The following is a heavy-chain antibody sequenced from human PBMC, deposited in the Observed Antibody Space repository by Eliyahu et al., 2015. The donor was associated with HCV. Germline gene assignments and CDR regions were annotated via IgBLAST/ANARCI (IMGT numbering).Heavy chain of an antibody. Sequence: QVQLQQSGPGLVKPSETLSLTCTVSCGSVTIRSYYWXWXXQPPGKGXEWXGYXXYSXSTNXNPSLKSRVTISVDTSKNQFSLKLNSVTAADTAVYYCAREQSNYDFWSGSPRSYIDLWGRGTLVTVSS. J-gene: IGHJ2*01. V-gene: IGHV4-61*01. CDR1: CGSVTIRSYY. CDR3: AREQSNYDFWSGSPRSYIDL. D-gene: IGHD3-3*01. CDR2: XXYSXST.